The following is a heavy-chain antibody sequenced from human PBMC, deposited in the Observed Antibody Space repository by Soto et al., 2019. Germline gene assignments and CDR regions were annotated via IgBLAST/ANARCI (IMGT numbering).Heavy chain of an antibody. D-gene: IGHD3-10*01. V-gene: IGHV3-30-3*01. J-gene: IGHJ6*02. CDR1: GLTFNSYA. CDR2: ISYDGSNK. CDR3: ARRRITMVRGVNYYYYGMDV. Sequence: PGGSMRLSCAASGLTFNSYAMHWVRQAPGKGLEWVAVISYDGSNKYYADSVKGRFTISRDNSKNTLYLQMNSLRAEDTAVYYCARRRITMVRGVNYYYYGMDVWGQGTTVTVSS.